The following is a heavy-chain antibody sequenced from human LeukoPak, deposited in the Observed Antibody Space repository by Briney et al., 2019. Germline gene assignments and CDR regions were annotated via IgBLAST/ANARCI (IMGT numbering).Heavy chain of an antibody. V-gene: IGHV3-21*01. CDR1: GFTFRSYS. CDR2: ISSSSSYI. Sequence: PGGSLRLSCAASGFTFRSYSMNWVRQAPGKGLEWVSSISSSSSYIYYADSVKGRVTISRDNAKHSLYLHMNSLRAEDTAVYYCASYCSGGSCYSADFDYWGQGTLVTVSS. J-gene: IGHJ4*02. CDR3: ASYCSGGSCYSADFDY. D-gene: IGHD2-15*01.